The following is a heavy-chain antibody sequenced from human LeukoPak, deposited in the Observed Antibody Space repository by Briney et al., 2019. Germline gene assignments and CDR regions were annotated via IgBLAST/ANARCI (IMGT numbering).Heavy chain of an antibody. V-gene: IGHV3-15*01. CDR3: TTGFYYDTSGYGVDH. J-gene: IGHJ4*02. CDR2: IKGKKDGETT. Sequence: GRSLRLSCAASGFTFDDYAMHWVRQVPGKGLEWVGHIKGKKDGETTDYAAPVKGRFTISRDNSKNTLYLQMSSLKIEDAAVYYCTTGFYYDTSGYGVDHWGQGALVTVSS. CDR1: GFTFDDYA. D-gene: IGHD3-22*01.